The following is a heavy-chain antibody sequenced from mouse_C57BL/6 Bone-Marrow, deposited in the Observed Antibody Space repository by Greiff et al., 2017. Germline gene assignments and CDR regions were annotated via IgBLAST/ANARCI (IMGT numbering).Heavy chain of an antibody. CDR1: GYTFTSYW. Sequence: QVQLQQPGAELVKPGASVKLSCKASGYTFTSYWITWVKQRPGQGLEWIGDIYPGSGSTNYNEKFKSKATLTVDTSSSTAYMQLSSLTSEDSAVYYCARRPSNRPGAMDYWGQGTSVTVSS. V-gene: IGHV1-55*01. J-gene: IGHJ4*01. CDR2: IYPGSGST. CDR3: ARRPSNRPGAMDY. D-gene: IGHD3-2*02.